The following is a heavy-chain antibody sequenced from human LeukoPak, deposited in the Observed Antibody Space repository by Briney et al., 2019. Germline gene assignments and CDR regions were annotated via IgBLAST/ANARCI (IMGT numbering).Heavy chain of an antibody. CDR3: ARGCSSTSCYYGIDG. CDR1: GGSISSYY. Sequence: SETLSLTCTVSGGSISSYYWSWIRQPPRKGLEWSGYIYYSVSTNYNPSLKSRVTMSVDTSKNQLSLNLSSVTAADTAVYYCARGCSSTSCYYGIDGWGQGTTVTVS. V-gene: IGHV4-59*01. D-gene: IGHD2-2*01. CDR2: IYYSVST. J-gene: IGHJ6*02.